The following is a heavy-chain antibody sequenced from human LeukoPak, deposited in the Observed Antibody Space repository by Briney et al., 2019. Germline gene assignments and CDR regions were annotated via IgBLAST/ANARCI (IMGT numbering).Heavy chain of an antibody. V-gene: IGHV1-18*01. CDR2: ISAYNGNT. CDR1: GYTFTSYG. CDR3: ARVSLSSSWKNWFDP. D-gene: IGHD6-13*01. J-gene: IGHJ5*02. Sequence: ASVKVSCKASGYTFTSYGISWVRRAPGQGLEWMGWISAYNGNTNYAQKLQGRVTMTTDTSTSTAYMELRSLRSDDTAVYYCARVSLSSSWKNWFDPWGQGTLVTVSS.